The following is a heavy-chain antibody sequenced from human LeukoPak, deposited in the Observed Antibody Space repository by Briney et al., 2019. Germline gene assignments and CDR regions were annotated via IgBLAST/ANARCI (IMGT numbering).Heavy chain of an antibody. CDR2: INPNSGGT. Sequence: ASVKVSFTASGYTFTGYYMHWVRQAPGQGLEWMGWINPNSGGTNYAQKFQGRVTMTRDTSISTAYMELSRLRSDDTAVYYCARVSYYDTYSFDYWGQGTLVTVSS. CDR3: ARVSYYDTYSFDY. J-gene: IGHJ4*02. D-gene: IGHD3-22*01. CDR1: GYTFTGYY. V-gene: IGHV1-2*02.